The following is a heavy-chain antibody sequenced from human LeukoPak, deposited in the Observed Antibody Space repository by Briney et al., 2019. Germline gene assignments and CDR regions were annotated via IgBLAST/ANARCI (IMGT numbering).Heavy chain of an antibody. Sequence: SVKVSCKASGGTFSSFAISWVRQAPGQGLGWMGGIIPLFGTANYAQKFQGRVTITADESTSTAYMELSSLRSEDTAVYYCARILDSSGYYHFDYWGQGTLVTVSS. CDR1: GGTFSSFA. CDR2: IIPLFGTA. V-gene: IGHV1-69*13. J-gene: IGHJ4*02. CDR3: ARILDSSGYYHFDY. D-gene: IGHD3-22*01.